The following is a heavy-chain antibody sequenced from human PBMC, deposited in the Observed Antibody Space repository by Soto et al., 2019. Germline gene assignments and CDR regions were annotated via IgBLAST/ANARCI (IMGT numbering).Heavy chain of an antibody. CDR3: AKGIHYDILSLDY. J-gene: IGHJ4*02. V-gene: IGHV3-23*01. Sequence: EVQLLESGGGLVQPAGSLRLSCAASGFTFSSDAMSWVRQAPGKGLEWVSAISGSGGSTYHADSVKGRFTIPRDNSKNTLYLHMTSMRAEDTAVYYCAKGIHYDILSLDYWGQGTMVTVSS. CDR1: GFTFSSDA. D-gene: IGHD3-9*01. CDR2: ISGSGGST.